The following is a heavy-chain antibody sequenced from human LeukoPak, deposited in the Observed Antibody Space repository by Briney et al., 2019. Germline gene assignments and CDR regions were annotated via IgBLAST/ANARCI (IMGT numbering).Heavy chain of an antibody. V-gene: IGHV4-34*01. CDR1: GGSFNGYY. J-gene: IGHJ4*02. Sequence: SETLSLTCAVYGGSFNGYYWSWIRQPPGKGLEWIGSIYYSGSTYYNPSLKSRVTISVDTSKNQFSLKLSSVTAADTAVYYCARGPYSSGWYGDYFEYWGQGTLVSVSS. CDR3: ARGPYSSGWYGDYFEY. D-gene: IGHD6-19*01. CDR2: IYYSGST.